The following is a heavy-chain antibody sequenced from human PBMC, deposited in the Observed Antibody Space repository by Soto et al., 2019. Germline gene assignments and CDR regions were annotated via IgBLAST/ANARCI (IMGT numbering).Heavy chain of an antibody. V-gene: IGHV1-46*01. CDR2: INPSGGST. CDR1: GYTLISYY. Sequence: ASVKVSCKAFGYTLISYYIHCVRQAPGQGLEWMGMINPSGGSTSYAQKFQVSVIMTADTPTSTVYMELSSLRSEDTAVYYCARVESSGWYGFDYWGQGTLVTVSS. CDR3: ARVESSGWYGFDY. D-gene: IGHD6-19*01. J-gene: IGHJ4*02.